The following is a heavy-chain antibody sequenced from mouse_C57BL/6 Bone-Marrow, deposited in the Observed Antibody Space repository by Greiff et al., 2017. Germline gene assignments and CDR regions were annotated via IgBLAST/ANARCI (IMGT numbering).Heavy chain of an antibody. J-gene: IGHJ4*01. CDR1: GFNIKDDY. CDR2: IDPENGDT. V-gene: IGHV14-4*01. CDR3: TTTIIMDYAMDY. D-gene: IGHD2-12*01. Sequence: VQLKESGAELVRPGASVKLSCTASGFNIKDDYMHWVKQRPEQGLEWIGWIDPENGDTEYASKFQGKATITAATSSNTAYLQLSSLTSKDAAVYYCTTTIIMDYAMDYWGQGTSVTVSS.